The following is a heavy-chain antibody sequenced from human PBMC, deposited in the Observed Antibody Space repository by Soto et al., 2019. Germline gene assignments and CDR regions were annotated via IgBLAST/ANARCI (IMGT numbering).Heavy chain of an antibody. CDR2: VSYEGNYE. V-gene: IGHV3-30-3*01. CDR3: TRERDIKERLVPGGLLY. J-gene: IGHJ4*02. Sequence: PGGSLRLSCAASGFTFRSYAMHWVRQAPGKGLEWVAVVSYEGNYEYYADSVKGRFTISRDNSKNTLYLQMNSLRPEDTAVYYCTRERDIKERLVPGGLLYWGPGALVTVSS. D-gene: IGHD3-16*01. CDR1: GFTFRSYA.